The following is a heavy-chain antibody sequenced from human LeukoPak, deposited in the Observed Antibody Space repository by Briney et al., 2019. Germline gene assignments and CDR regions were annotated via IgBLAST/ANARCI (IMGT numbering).Heavy chain of an antibody. CDR2: TYYSGST. V-gene: IGHV4-59*01. J-gene: IGHJ3*02. Sequence: SETLSLTCTVSGGSISSYYWSWIRQPPGKGLEWIGYTYYSGSTNYNPSLKSRVTISVDTSKNQFSLKLSSVTAADTAVYYCASSQGPTGDAFDIWGQGTMVTVSS. CDR1: GGSISSYY. CDR3: ASSQGPTGDAFDI. D-gene: IGHD1-14*01.